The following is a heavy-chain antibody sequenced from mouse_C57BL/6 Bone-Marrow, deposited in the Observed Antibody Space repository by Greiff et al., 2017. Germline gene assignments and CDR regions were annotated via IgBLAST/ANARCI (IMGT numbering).Heavy chain of an antibody. CDR2: IYPGDGDT. CDR3: ARPRRNYAMDY. V-gene: IGHV1-80*01. Sequence: QVQLKESGAALVKPGASVKISCKASGYAFSSYWMNWVKQRPGKGLEWIGQIYPGDGDTNYNGKFKGKATLTADKSSSTAYMQLSSLTSEDSAVYFCARPRRNYAMDYWGQGTSVTVSS. CDR1: GYAFSSYW. J-gene: IGHJ4*01.